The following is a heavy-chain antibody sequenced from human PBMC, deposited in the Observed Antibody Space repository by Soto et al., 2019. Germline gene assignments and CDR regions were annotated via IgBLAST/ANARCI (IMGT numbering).Heavy chain of an antibody. D-gene: IGHD3-3*01. CDR2: ITAYNDNT. Sequence: ASVKVSCKASGYTFTSYGLNWVRQAPGQGLEWMGWITAYNDNTNYAQKVQGRAILTIDTSTTTGYMELRCLRSDDTAVYYCARGQIQSDFDYWGQGTLVTVSS. CDR1: GYTFTSYG. CDR3: ARGQIQSDFDY. V-gene: IGHV1-18*04. J-gene: IGHJ4*02.